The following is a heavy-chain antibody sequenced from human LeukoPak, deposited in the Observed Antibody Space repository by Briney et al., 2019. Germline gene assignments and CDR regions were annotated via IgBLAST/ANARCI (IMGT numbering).Heavy chain of an antibody. V-gene: IGHV3-30*04. CDR1: GFTFSSYA. CDR2: ISYDGSNK. J-gene: IGHJ4*02. CDR3: ARSSSGWYGSFDY. D-gene: IGHD6-19*01. Sequence: PGGSLRLSRAASGFTFSSYAMHWVRQAPGKGLEWVAVISYDGSNKYYADSVKGRFTISRDNSKNTLYLQMNSLRAEDTAVYYCARSSSGWYGSFDYWAREPWSPSPQ.